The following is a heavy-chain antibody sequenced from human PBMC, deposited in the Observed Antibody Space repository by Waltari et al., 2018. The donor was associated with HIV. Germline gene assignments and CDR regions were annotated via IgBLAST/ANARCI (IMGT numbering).Heavy chain of an antibody. J-gene: IGHJ4*02. CDR2: IYNNGNT. CDR1: GFSLNITGYS. V-gene: IGHV4-31*11. Sequence: QKQLQESAPGLLRPSQTLSLTCAVSGFSLNITGYSWRWVRQHPETGLQWIGHIYNNGNTYYNPSLQSRVTISLDTSQHQFSLTLSAVTAADNAVYYCARGRKGYLGIEDFDSWGQGTLVTVSS. D-gene: IGHD2-15*01. CDR3: ARGRKGYLGIEDFDS.